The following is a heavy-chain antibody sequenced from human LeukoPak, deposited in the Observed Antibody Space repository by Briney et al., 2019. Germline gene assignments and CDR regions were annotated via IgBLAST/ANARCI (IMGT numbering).Heavy chain of an antibody. D-gene: IGHD6-13*01. J-gene: IGHJ4*02. CDR1: GGTFSSYA. Sequence: ASVKVSCKASGGTFSSYAVSWVRQAPGQGLEWMGWINTYNGNTNYAQNVQGRVTMTTDTSTSTAYMDLRSLRSDDTAVYYCARVANLRMQSWAAAQIYFDYWGQGTLVTVSS. CDR2: INTYNGNT. V-gene: IGHV1-18*01. CDR3: ARVANLRMQSWAAAQIYFDY.